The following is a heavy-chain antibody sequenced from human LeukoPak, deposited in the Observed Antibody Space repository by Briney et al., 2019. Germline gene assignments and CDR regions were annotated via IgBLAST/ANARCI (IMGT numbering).Heavy chain of an antibody. V-gene: IGHV1-2*02. D-gene: IGHD6-19*01. Sequence: ASVKVSCKASGYTFTSYYMHWVRQAPGQGLEWMGWINPNSGGTNYAQKFQGRVTMTRDTSISTAYMELSRLRSDDTAVYYCARVESGYSSGWYVYWGQGPLVTVSS. CDR2: INPNSGGT. J-gene: IGHJ4*02. CDR3: ARVESGYSSGWYVY. CDR1: GYTFTSYY.